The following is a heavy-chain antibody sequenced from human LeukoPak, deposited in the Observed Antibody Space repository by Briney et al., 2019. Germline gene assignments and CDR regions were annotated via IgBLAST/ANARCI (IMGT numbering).Heavy chain of an antibody. D-gene: IGHD6-19*01. CDR2: MNPNSGNT. CDR1: GYTFTSYD. J-gene: IGHJ4*02. V-gene: IGHV1-8*01. Sequence: VASVKVSCTASGYTFTSYDINWVRQATGQGLEWMGWMNPNSGNTGYAQKFQGRVTMTRNTSISTAYMELSSLRSEDTAVYYCARGVSSGWYFVPRKYYFDYWGQGTLVTVSS. CDR3: ARGVSSGWYFVPRKYYFDY.